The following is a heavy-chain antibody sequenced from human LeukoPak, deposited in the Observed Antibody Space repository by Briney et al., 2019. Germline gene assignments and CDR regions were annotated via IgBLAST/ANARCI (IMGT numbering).Heavy chain of an antibody. D-gene: IGHD3-22*01. CDR1: GFTFADYA. Sequence: PGGSLRLSCAASGFTFADYAMRWVRQAPGKGLEWVSLIGGNRSSTYCADSVKGRFIICRDNSKNDLYLQMNCLRTDDTALYYSANSLRYGSSGSDAFDIWGQGTMVTVSS. CDR3: ANSLRYGSSGSDAFDI. J-gene: IGHJ3*02. V-gene: IGHV3-43*02. CDR2: IGGNRSST.